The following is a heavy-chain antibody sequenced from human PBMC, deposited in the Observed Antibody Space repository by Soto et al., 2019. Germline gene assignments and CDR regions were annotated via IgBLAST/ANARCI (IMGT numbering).Heavy chain of an antibody. CDR2: IWYDGSNK. D-gene: IGHD3-9*01. CDR3: AREGADYDILTGYIDY. J-gene: IGHJ4*02. CDR1: GFTFSSYG. V-gene: IGHV3-33*01. Sequence: GGSLRLSCAASGFTFSSYGMHWVRQAPGKGLEWVAVIWYDGSNKYYADSVKGRFTISRDNSKNTLYLQMNSLRAEDTAVYYCAREGADYDILTGYIDYWGQGTLVTVSS.